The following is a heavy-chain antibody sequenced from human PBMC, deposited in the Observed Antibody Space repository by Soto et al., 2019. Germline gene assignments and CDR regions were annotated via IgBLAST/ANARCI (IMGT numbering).Heavy chain of an antibody. V-gene: IGHV4-59*12. J-gene: IGHJ4*02. CDR3: VRDTSWSRPY. CDR1: GGSISSYY. CDR2: IQVSGDT. D-gene: IGHD2-15*01. Sequence: SETLSLTCTVSGGSISSYYWSWIRQTPGKGLEWVGYIQVSGDTFYNPSLEGRVSMSVDTSNNQFSLDLTSVTAADTAVYYCVRDTSWSRPYWGQGTLVTVSS.